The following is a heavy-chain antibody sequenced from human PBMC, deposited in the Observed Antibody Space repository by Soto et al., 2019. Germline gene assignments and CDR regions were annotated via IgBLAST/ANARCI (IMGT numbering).Heavy chain of an antibody. CDR1: GYTFTSYA. V-gene: IGHV1-3*01. J-gene: IGHJ4*02. D-gene: IGHD2-21*02. Sequence: ASVKVSCKTSGYTFTSYAMHWVRQAPGQRLEWMGWINAGNGNTKYSQKFQGRVTITRDTSASTAYMELSSLRSEDTAVYYCARSIVVVTALDYWGQGTLVTVSS. CDR2: INAGNGNT. CDR3: ARSIVVVTALDY.